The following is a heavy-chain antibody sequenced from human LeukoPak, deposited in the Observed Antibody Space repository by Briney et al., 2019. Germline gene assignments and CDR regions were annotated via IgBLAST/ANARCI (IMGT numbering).Heavy chain of an antibody. Sequence: KSGGSLRLSCAASGFTFSNYAMSWVRQAPAKGLEWVSALSSSGGDTFYADSVKGRFTISRDTSKNTLYLQMYSLRAEDTAVYYCAREACSSTSCYTAYLDYWGQGTLVTVSS. CDR1: GFTFSNYA. J-gene: IGHJ4*02. CDR2: LSSSGGDT. CDR3: AREACSSTSCYTAYLDY. V-gene: IGHV3-23*01. D-gene: IGHD2-2*02.